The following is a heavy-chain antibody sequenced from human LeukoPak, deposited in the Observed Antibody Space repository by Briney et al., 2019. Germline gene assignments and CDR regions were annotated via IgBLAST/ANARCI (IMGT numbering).Heavy chain of an antibody. CDR1: GFTFSSYA. J-gene: IGHJ5*02. CDR3: ARGPTYYDSSGYYWFDP. Sequence: GGSLRLSCAASGFTFSSYAMHWVRQAPGKGLEYVSAISSNGGSTYYANSVKGRFTISRDNSKNTLYLQMGSLRAEDMAVYYCARGPTYYDSSGYYWFDPWGQGTLVTVSS. CDR2: ISSNGGST. V-gene: IGHV3-64*01. D-gene: IGHD3-22*01.